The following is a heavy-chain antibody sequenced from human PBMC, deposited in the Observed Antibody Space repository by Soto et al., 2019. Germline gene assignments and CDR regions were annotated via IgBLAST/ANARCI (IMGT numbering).Heavy chain of an antibody. D-gene: IGHD4-4*01. CDR3: ARLQRGVLFDY. Sequence: PGGSLRLSCAGSGFTFRWFGMNWVRQAPGKGLEWVARISNDGSNEYYVDSVKGRFTISRDNSKNTLYLQVNSLRAEDTAVYYCARLQRGVLFDYRGQRSLVIVSS. V-gene: IGHV3-30*03. CDR2: ISNDGSNE. J-gene: IGHJ4*02. CDR1: GFTFRWFG.